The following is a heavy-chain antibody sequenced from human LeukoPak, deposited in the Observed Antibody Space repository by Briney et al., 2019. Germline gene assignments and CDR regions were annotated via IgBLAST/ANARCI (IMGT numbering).Heavy chain of an antibody. CDR1: GFTFSSYS. CDR3: ARAAVPAGLTNWFDP. D-gene: IGHD2-2*01. V-gene: IGHV3-21*01. CDR2: ISSSSSYI. J-gene: IGHJ5*02. Sequence: GGALRLSCAASGFTFSSYSMKWVRQAPGKGLEGVSSISSSSSYIYYADSVKGRFTISRDNAKNSLYLQMNSLRAEDTAVYYCARAAVPAGLTNWFDPWGQGTLVTVSS.